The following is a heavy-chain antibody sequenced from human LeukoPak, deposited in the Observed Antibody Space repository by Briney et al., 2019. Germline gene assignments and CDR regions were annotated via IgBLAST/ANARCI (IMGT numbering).Heavy chain of an antibody. Sequence: ASVKVSCKASGGTFSSYAISWVRQAPGQGLEWMGRIIPILGIANYAQKFQGRVTITADKSTSTAYMELSSLRSEDTAVYYCARDLDSSGYYYWFDPWGQGTLVTVSS. V-gene: IGHV1-69*04. D-gene: IGHD3-22*01. CDR1: GGTFSSYA. J-gene: IGHJ5*02. CDR2: IIPILGIA. CDR3: ARDLDSSGYYYWFDP.